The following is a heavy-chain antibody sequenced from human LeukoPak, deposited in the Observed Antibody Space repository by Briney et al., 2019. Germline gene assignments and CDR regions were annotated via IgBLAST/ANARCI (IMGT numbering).Heavy chain of an antibody. CDR1: GGSISSGSFY. Sequence: SETLSLTCTVSGGSISSGSFYWSWIRQPAGKGLEWIGRINSSGSTNYNPSLTSPLTISVDTSKNQFSLKLRSVTAADTAVYYCARDQGTVIVPTAIGWFDPWGQGTLVTVSS. D-gene: IGHD2-2*02. V-gene: IGHV4-61*02. J-gene: IGHJ5*02. CDR3: ARDQGTVIVPTAIGWFDP. CDR2: INSSGST.